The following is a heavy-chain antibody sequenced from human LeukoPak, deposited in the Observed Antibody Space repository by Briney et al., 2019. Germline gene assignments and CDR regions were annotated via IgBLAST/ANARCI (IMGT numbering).Heavy chain of an antibody. D-gene: IGHD6-25*01. CDR1: GFTFDDYA. V-gene: IGHV3-9*01. J-gene: IGHJ3*02. Sequence: GGSLRLSCAASGFTFDDYAMHWVRQAPGKGLEWVSGISWNSGSIGYADSVKGRFTISRDNAKNSLYLQMNSLRAEDTALYYCAKDIVHHSSGFDIWGQGTIVTVSS. CDR3: AKDIVHHSSGFDI. CDR2: ISWNSGSI.